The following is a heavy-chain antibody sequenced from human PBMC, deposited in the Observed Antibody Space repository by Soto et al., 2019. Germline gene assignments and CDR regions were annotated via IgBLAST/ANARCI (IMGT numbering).Heavy chain of an antibody. Sequence: EVQLVESGGGLVQPGGSLRLSCAASGLTFSSYWMHWVRQAPGKGLVWFSRINSDGCSTSYADSVKGRFTISRDNAKNTLYLQMNSLRAEDTAVYYCALSHTVTTDYWGQGTLVTVSS. CDR1: GLTFSSYW. D-gene: IGHD4-17*01. CDR2: INSDGCST. J-gene: IGHJ4*02. V-gene: IGHV3-74*01. CDR3: ALSHTVTTDY.